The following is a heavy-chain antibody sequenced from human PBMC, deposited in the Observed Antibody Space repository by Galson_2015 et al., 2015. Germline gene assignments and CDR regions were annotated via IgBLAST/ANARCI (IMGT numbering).Heavy chain of an antibody. J-gene: IGHJ3*02. Sequence: TLSLPCTVSGGSISSGGYYWSWIRQHPGEGLEWIGYIYYSGSTYYNPSLKSRITISVDTSRSQFSLKLSSVTAADTAVYYCARDYGGHGAFDIWGQGTMVTVSS. CDR2: IYYSGST. CDR3: ARDYGGHGAFDI. V-gene: IGHV4-31*03. D-gene: IGHD4/OR15-4a*01. CDR1: GGSISSGGYY.